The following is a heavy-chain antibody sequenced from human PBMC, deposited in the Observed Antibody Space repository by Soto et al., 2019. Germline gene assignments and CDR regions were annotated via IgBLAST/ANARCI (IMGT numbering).Heavy chain of an antibody. Sequence: SETLSLTCAVYGGSFSGYYWSWIRQPPGKGLEWIGEINHSGSTNYNPSLKSRVTISVDRSKNQFSLKLSTVTAADTAVYYCARAAEYSSSTIAFDIWGQGTMVNV. CDR3: ARAAEYSSSTIAFDI. D-gene: IGHD6-6*01. J-gene: IGHJ3*02. CDR2: INHSGST. V-gene: IGHV4-34*01. CDR1: GGSFSGYY.